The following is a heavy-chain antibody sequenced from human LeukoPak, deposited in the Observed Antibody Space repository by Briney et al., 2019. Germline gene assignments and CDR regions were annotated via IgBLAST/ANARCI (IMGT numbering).Heavy chain of an antibody. J-gene: IGHJ6*02. CDR1: GYTFTGYN. CDR3: ASLPDSSGYYPSNGYYYYGMDV. V-gene: IGHV1-2*02. Sequence: ASVKVSCKASGYTFTGYNMHWVRQAPGQGPEWMGWINPNSGGTNYAQKFQGRVTMTRDTSISTAYMELSRLRSDDTAVYYCASLPDSSGYYPSNGYYYYGMDVWGQGTTVTVSS. CDR2: INPNSGGT. D-gene: IGHD3-22*01.